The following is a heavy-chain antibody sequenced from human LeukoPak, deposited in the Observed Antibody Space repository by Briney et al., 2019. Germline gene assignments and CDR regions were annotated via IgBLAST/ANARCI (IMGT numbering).Heavy chain of an antibody. D-gene: IGHD5-12*01. CDR1: GGSFSGYY. J-gene: IGHJ4*02. V-gene: IGHV4-34*01. CDR3: ARGAVATIKRPLRSFDY. CDR2: INHSGST. Sequence: SETLSLTCAVYGGSFSGYYWSWIRQPPGKGLEWIGEINHSGSTNYNPSLKSRVTISVDTSKNQFSLKLSPVTAADTAVYYCARGAVATIKRPLRSFDYWGQGTLVTVSS.